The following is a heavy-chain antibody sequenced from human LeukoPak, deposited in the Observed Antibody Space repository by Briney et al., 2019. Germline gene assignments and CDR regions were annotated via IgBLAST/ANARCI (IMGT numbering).Heavy chain of an antibody. V-gene: IGHV5-51*01. Sequence: GESLKISCEGSGYSFTSYWIGWVRQMPGKGLEWMGIINPGDSDTRYSPSFQGQVTFSADKSISAAYLQWSSLKASGTAVYYCARQTSSNTNSLDYWGRGTLVTVSS. J-gene: IGHJ4*02. CDR3: ARQTSSNTNSLDY. D-gene: IGHD2-8*01. CDR2: INPGDSDT. CDR1: GYSFTSYW.